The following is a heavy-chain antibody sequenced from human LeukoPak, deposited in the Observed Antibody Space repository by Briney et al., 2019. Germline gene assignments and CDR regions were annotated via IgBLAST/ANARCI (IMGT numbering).Heavy chain of an antibody. CDR1: VGSFSGYY. D-gene: IGHD3-10*01. CDR2: INHSGST. CDR3: ARALPRLWFGEFPPGQFDY. J-gene: IGHJ4*02. V-gene: IGHV4-34*01. Sequence: KPSETLSLTCAVYVGSFSGYYWSWIRQPPGKGLEWIGEINHSGSTNYNPSRKSRVTISVDTSKNQFSLKQSSVTAADTAVYSCARALPRLWFGEFPPGQFDYWGQGTLVTVSS.